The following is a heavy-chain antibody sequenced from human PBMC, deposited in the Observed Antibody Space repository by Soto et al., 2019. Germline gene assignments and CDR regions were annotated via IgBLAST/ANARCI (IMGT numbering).Heavy chain of an antibody. Sequence: QVQLVQSGAEVKKPGPSVKASCKASGGTFSSYAISWVGQAPGQVLEWMGGIMHIFGTANYAQKFQGRVTITADESTSTAYMELSSLRSEDTAVYYWARDLARLGESKDWGQGTLVTVSS. V-gene: IGHV1-69*12. CDR3: ARDLARLGESKD. J-gene: IGHJ4*02. CDR2: IMHIFGTA. CDR1: GGTFSSYA. D-gene: IGHD3-10*01.